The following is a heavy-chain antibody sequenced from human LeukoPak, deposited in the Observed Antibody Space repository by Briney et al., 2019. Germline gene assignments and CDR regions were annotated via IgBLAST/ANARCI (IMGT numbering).Heavy chain of an antibody. J-gene: IGHJ4*02. Sequence: GGSLRLSCAASGFTFSSYEMNWVRQAPGKGLEWVAVISYDGSNKYYADSVKGRFTISRDNSKNTLYLQMNSLRAEDTAVYYCARDRYYYGSGSSALDYWGQGTLVTVSS. V-gene: IGHV3-30*04. CDR2: ISYDGSNK. D-gene: IGHD3-10*01. CDR1: GFTFSSYE. CDR3: ARDRYYYGSGSSALDY.